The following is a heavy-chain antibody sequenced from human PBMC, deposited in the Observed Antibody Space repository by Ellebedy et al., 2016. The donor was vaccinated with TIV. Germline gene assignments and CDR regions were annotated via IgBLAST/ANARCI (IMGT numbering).Heavy chain of an antibody. CDR1: GASINNYY. J-gene: IGHJ4*02. V-gene: IGHV4-59*08. CDR3: TSRASGRRDLGRVLYFDY. CDR2: MSYSGST. Sequence: MPSEILSLTCNVSGASINNYYLNWIRQSPGKGLEWIGDMSYSGSTNYNPSLKSRVTISVDTSKNQFSLNLSSVTAADTAVYYCTSRASGRRDLGRVLYFDYWGQGTLVTVSS. D-gene: IGHD1-26*01.